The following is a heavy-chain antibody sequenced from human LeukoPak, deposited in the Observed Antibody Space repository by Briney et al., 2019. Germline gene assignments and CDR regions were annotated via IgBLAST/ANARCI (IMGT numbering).Heavy chain of an antibody. CDR2: IYSTGTT. Sequence: PSETLSLTCSVSGDSISSGGYYWHWIRQHPEKGLEWIGYIYSTGTTYYNPSLTSRLTMSLDTSKNQFSLEVTSVTAADTAVYFCARDRPDTTSPTTVGRFDPWGQGTLVTVSS. CDR1: GDSISSGGYY. D-gene: IGHD1-26*01. J-gene: IGHJ5*02. V-gene: IGHV4-31*03. CDR3: ARDRPDTTSPTTVGRFDP.